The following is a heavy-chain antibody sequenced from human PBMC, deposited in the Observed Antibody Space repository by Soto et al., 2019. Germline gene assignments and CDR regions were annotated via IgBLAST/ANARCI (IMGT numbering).Heavy chain of an antibody. CDR3: AKSNYYGSGNYYYYYMDV. V-gene: IGHV3-74*01. Sequence: GGSLRLSCAASGFTLSSHWMHWVRQAPGKGLVWVSRINSDGSSTSDADSVKGRFTISRDNAKNTLYLQMNSLRAEDTAVYYCAKSNYYGSGNYYYYYMDVWGKGTTVTVS. D-gene: IGHD3-10*01. J-gene: IGHJ6*03. CDR2: INSDGSST. CDR1: GFTLSSHW.